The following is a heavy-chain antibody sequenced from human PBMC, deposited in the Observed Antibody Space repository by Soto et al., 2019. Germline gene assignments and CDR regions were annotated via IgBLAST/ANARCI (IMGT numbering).Heavy chain of an antibody. CDR3: ATRSSSSTFDY. Sequence: PGGSLRLSCAASGFTFSSYAMSWVRQAPGKGLEWVSVISGSDDSTYYADSVKGRFTISRDNSKNTLYLQMNSLRAEDTAVYYCATRSSSSTFDYWGHGTLVTVSS. J-gene: IGHJ4*01. D-gene: IGHD6-6*01. CDR2: ISGSDDST. V-gene: IGHV3-23*01. CDR1: GFTFSSYA.